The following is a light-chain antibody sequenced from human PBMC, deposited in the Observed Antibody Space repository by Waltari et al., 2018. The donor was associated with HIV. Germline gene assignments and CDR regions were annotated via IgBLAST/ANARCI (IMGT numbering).Light chain of an antibody. CDR1: SSNIGAGYA. CDR3: QSYDSNLSVV. CDR2: GNS. J-gene: IGLJ2*01. Sequence: QSVLTQPPSVSGAPGQRVTMSCTGSSSNIGAGYAIHWYQQFPGTAHKLLIYGNSKRPSGVPDRFSGSKSGTSASLAITGLQAEDEADYYCQSYDSNLSVVFGGGTKLTVL. V-gene: IGLV1-40*01.